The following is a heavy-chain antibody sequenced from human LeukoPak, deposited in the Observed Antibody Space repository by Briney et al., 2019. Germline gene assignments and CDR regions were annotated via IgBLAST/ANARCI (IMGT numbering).Heavy chain of an antibody. V-gene: IGHV3-23*01. CDR2: ISGSGGST. Sequence: GGSLRLSCAASGFTFSSYGMSWVRQAPGKGLEWVSAISGSGGSTYYADSVKGRFTISRDNSKNTLYLQMNSPRAEDTAVYYCAKVTSCGTWSYSEFCYFDYWGQGTLVTVSS. D-gene: IGHD1-26*01. CDR1: GFTFSSYG. CDR3: AKVTSCGTWSYSEFCYFDY. J-gene: IGHJ4*02.